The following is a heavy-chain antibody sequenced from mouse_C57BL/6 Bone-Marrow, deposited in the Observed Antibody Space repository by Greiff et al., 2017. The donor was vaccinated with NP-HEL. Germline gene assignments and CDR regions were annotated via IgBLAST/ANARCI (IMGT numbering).Heavy chain of an antibody. D-gene: IGHD2-4*01. CDR2: IDPETGGT. CDR3: TSRDDYDDY. Sequence: VQLQQSGAELVRPGASVTLSCKASGYTFTDYEMHWVKQTPVHGLEWIGAIDPETGGTAYNQKFKGKAILTADKSSSTAYMELRSLTSEDSAVYYCTSRDDYDDYWGQGTTLTVSS. CDR1: GYTFTDYE. J-gene: IGHJ2*01. V-gene: IGHV1-15*01.